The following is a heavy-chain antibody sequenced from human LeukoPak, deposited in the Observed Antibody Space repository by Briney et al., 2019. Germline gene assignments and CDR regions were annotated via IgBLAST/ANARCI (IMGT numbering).Heavy chain of an antibody. D-gene: IGHD3-3*01. Sequence: SVKVSCKTSGFTFTGSVVQWVRQARGQRLEWIGWIVVGSGKTNYAQKFQERVTITRDLSTSTAYMELSSLRSEDTAVYYCAGSRRFLEWPYDGPFDFWGQGTLVTVSS. CDR2: IVVGSGKT. J-gene: IGHJ4*02. CDR1: GFTFTGSV. V-gene: IGHV1-58*01. CDR3: AGSRRFLEWPYDGPFDF.